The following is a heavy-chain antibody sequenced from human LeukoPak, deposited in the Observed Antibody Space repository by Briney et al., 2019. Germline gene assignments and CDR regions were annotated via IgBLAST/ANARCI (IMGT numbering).Heavy chain of an antibody. V-gene: IGHV3-21*01. CDR2: ISSSSSYI. CDR1: GFTFSSYS. D-gene: IGHD6-13*01. CDR3: ARNLGIPGVDY. J-gene: IGHJ4*02. Sequence: GGSLRLSCAASGFTFSSYSMNWVRQAPGKGLEWVSSISSSSSYIYYADSVQGRFTISRDNAKNSLYLQMNSLRAEDTAVYYCARNLGIPGVDYWGQGTLVTVSS.